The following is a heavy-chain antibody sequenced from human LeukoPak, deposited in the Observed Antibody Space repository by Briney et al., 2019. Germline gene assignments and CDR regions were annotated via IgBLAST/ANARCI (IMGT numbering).Heavy chain of an antibody. J-gene: IGHJ4*02. V-gene: IGHV3-33*01. CDR1: GFTFASYG. CDR3: ARPTYSGSYYWFDY. D-gene: IGHD1-26*01. CDR2: IWYDGSNK. Sequence: HAGGSLRLSCAASGFTFASYGIHWVRQAPGKGLEWVAVIWYDGSNKYYADSVKGRFTISRDNSKNTLYLQMNSLRAEDTAVYYCARPTYSGSYYWFDYWGQGTLVTVSS.